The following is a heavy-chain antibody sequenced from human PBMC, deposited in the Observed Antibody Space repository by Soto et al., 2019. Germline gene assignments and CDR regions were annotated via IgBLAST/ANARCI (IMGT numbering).Heavy chain of an antibody. CDR3: ARPAGTTVVTPGTFDF. Sequence: QVQLQESGPGLVKPSGTLSLTCAVSGGSISSSNWWTWVRQPPGKGPEWIGEISHSGNSNYNPSLKGRVTISVDKSKNQFSLKLSSVTAADTAVYYCARPAGTTVVTPGTFDFWGQGIMVTVSS. CDR2: ISHSGNS. V-gene: IGHV4-4*02. J-gene: IGHJ3*01. CDR1: GGSISSSNW. D-gene: IGHD4-4*01.